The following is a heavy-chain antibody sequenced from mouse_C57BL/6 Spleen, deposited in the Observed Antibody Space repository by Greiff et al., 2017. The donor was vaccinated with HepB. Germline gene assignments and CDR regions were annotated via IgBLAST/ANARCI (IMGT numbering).Heavy chain of an antibody. J-gene: IGHJ3*01. V-gene: IGHV1-53*01. CDR3: ASSGYDSPWFAY. D-gene: IGHD2-2*01. Sequence: QVQLQQPGTELVKPGASVKLSCKASGYTFTSYWMHWVKQRPGQGLEWIGNINPSNGGPNYNEKFKSKATLTVDKSSSTAYMQLSSLTSEDSAVYYCASSGYDSPWFAYWGQGTLVTVSA. CDR1: GYTFTSYW. CDR2: INPSNGGP.